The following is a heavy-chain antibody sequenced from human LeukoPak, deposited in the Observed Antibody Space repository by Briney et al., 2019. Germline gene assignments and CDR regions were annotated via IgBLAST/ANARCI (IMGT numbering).Heavy chain of an antibody. D-gene: IGHD4-17*01. V-gene: IGHV4-39*01. CDR3: ARASGLRRYNY. CDR2: IYYSGST. Sequence: PSETLSLTCTVSGGSISSSSYYWGWIRQPPGKGLEWIGSIYYSGSTYYNPSLKSRVTISVDTSKNQFSLKLSSVTAADTAVYYCARASGLRRYNYWGQGTLVTVSS. J-gene: IGHJ4*02. CDR1: GGSISSSSYY.